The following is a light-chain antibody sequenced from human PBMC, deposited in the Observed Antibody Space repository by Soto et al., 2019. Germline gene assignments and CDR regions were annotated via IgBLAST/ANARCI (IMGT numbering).Light chain of an antibody. CDR3: QQRNSWPPTLT. Sequence: EMMLTQSPGTLSLSPGDRATLSCSASQRVYSNLAWYQQRPGQAPRLLIYDTSIRATGIPARFSGSGSGTDFTLTISSLEPEDFAVYYCQQRNSWPPTLTFGQGTRLEIK. CDR1: QRVYSN. V-gene: IGKV3-11*01. CDR2: DTS. J-gene: IGKJ5*01.